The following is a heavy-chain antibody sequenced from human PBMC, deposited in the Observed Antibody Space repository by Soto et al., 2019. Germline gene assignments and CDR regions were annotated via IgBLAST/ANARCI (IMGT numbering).Heavy chain of an antibody. D-gene: IGHD6-19*01. Sequence: GASVKVSCKASGGTFSSYAISWVRQAPGQGLEWMGGIIPIFGTANYAQKFQGRVTITADKSTSTAYMELSSLRSEDTAVYYCARGGSGWYRDAFGIWGQGTMVTVSS. CDR2: IIPIFGTA. CDR3: ARGGSGWYRDAFGI. CDR1: GGTFSSYA. V-gene: IGHV1-69*06. J-gene: IGHJ3*02.